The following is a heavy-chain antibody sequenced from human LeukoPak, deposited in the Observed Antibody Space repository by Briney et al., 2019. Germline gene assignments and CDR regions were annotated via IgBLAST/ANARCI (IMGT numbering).Heavy chain of an antibody. V-gene: IGHV1-8*01. CDR3: ARGRYYSILTTYTPPNY. D-gene: IGHD3-9*01. Sequence: PSVKVSCKASGYTYTSYDINWVRQPTGQGLEWMGSMNPNSGDTVYAQKFQGRVTMTRNTSTSTAYMEVSSLRSEDTAVYYCARGRYYSILTTYTPPNYWGQGTLVTVSS. CDR2: MNPNSGDT. J-gene: IGHJ4*02. CDR1: GYTYTSYD.